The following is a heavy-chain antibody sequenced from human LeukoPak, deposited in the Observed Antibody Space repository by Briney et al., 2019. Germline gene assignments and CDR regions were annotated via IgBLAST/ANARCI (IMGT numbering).Heavy chain of an antibody. CDR3: ARNFVATPTDPMVRGVTPLRYFDL. D-gene: IGHD3-10*01. J-gene: IGHJ2*01. CDR2: IYYSGST. CDR1: GGSISSGGYY. Sequence: SETLSLTCTVSGGSISSGGYYWSWIRQHPGKGLEWIGYIYYSGSTYYNPSLKSRVTISVDTSKNQFSLKLSSVTAADTAVYYCARNFVATPTDPMVRGVTPLRYFDLWGRGTLVTVSS. V-gene: IGHV4-31*03.